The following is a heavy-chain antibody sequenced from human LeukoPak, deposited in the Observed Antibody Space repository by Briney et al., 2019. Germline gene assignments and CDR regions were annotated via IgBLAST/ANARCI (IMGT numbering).Heavy chain of an antibody. V-gene: IGHV3-30*02. CDR1: GFTFSSYG. Sequence: PGGSLRLSCAASGFTFSSYGMHWVRQAPGKGLEWVAFIRYDGSNKYYADSVKGRFTISRDNSKNTLYLQMNSLRAEDTAVYYCAKDFWPAAIDRLDYYYMDVWGKGTTVTVSS. CDR2: IRYDGSNK. CDR3: AKDFWPAAIDRLDYYYMDV. D-gene: IGHD2-2*02. J-gene: IGHJ6*03.